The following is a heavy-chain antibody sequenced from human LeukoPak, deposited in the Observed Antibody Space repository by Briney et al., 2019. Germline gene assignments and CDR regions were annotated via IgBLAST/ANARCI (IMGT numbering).Heavy chain of an antibody. J-gene: IGHJ5*02. Sequence: ASVKVSCKASGYTFTSYGISWVRQAPGQGLEWMGWIGAYNGNTNYAQKLQGRVTMTTDTSTSTAYMELRSLRSDDTAVYYCAREGRYIVATGWFDPWGQGTLVTVSS. CDR3: AREGRYIVATGWFDP. V-gene: IGHV1-18*01. D-gene: IGHD5-12*01. CDR1: GYTFTSYG. CDR2: IGAYNGNT.